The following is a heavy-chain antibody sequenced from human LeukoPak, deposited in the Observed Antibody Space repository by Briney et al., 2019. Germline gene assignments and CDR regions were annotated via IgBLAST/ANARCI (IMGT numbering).Heavy chain of an antibody. Sequence: SETLSLTCTVSGDSINSLDLWSWVRQPPGKGLEWIGEMYLSGTTHSNPSVKSRVTISIDKSKNQFFLNLSPVTAADTAVYYCAGLVGRYSSGLYYYYFDYWGQGTLVTVSS. D-gene: IGHD3-22*01. V-gene: IGHV4-4*02. CDR3: AGLVGRYSSGLYYYYFDY. J-gene: IGHJ4*02. CDR1: GDSINSLDL. CDR2: MYLSGTT.